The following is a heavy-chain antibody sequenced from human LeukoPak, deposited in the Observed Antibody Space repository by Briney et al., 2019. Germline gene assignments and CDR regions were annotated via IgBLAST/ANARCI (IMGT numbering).Heavy chain of an antibody. V-gene: IGHV5-51*01. CDR1: GYRFSHYW. Sequence: GESLKIYFEGSGYRFSHYWLGWGRPMPGKGLGWMGIIYPGDSDTRYSPSFQGQVTISADKSISTAYLQWSSLKASDTAMYYCARVDYYDRSGYFDYWGQGTQVTVSS. J-gene: IGHJ4*02. CDR3: ARVDYYDRSGYFDY. CDR2: IYPGDSDT. D-gene: IGHD3-22*01.